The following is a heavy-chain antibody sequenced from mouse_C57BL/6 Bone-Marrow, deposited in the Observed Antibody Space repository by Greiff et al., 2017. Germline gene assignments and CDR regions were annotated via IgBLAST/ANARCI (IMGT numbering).Heavy chain of an antibody. CDR2: IDPANGNT. D-gene: IGHD1-1*01. Sequence: VQLKQSVAELVRPGASVKLSCTASGFNIKNTYMHWVKQRPEQGLEWIGRIDPANGNTKYAPKFQGKATITADTSSNTAYLQRSSLTSEDTAIYYCARSATTVVGKFAYWGQGTLVTVSA. CDR1: GFNIKNTY. CDR3: ARSATTVVGKFAY. J-gene: IGHJ3*01. V-gene: IGHV14-3*01.